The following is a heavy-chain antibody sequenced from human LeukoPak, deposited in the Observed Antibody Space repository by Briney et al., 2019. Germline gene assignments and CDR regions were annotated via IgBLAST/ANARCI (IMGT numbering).Heavy chain of an antibody. D-gene: IGHD6-19*01. CDR2: ISTYNANT. CDR1: GYTFTRYG. Sequence: GASVKVSCKASGYTFTRYGINWVRQAPGQELEWMGCISTYNANTHCVQKFEGRVTMTTDTSTSRAYMELRSLRTDDTAVYYCARGGMAVANTLDDWGQGILVTV. V-gene: IGHV1-18*01. CDR3: ARGGMAVANTLDD. J-gene: IGHJ4*02.